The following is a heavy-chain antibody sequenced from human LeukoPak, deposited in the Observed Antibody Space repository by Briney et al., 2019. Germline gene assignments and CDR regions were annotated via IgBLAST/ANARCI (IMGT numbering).Heavy chain of an antibody. V-gene: IGHV3-30-3*01. D-gene: IGHD3-3*01. J-gene: IGHJ6*02. CDR1: GFTFSSYA. CDR2: ISYDGSNK. Sequence: GGSLRLSCAASGFTFSSYAMHWVRQAPGKGLEWVAVISYDGSNKYYADSVKGRFTISRDNSKNTLYLQMNSLRAEDTAVYYCAKAGVVRQNTAHQGMDVWGQGTTVTVSS. CDR3: AKAGVVRQNTAHQGMDV.